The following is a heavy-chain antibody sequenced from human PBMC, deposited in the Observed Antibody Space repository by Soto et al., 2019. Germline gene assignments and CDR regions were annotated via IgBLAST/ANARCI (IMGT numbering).Heavy chain of an antibody. CDR3: AREVARGMDV. Sequence: ASVKVSCKASGYTFTSYDINWVRQATGQGLEWMGWMSPNSGNTVYAQKFQGRVTMTRNTSISTAYMELSSLRSEDTAVYYCAREVARGMDVWGQGTTVTVSS. D-gene: IGHD2-21*01. J-gene: IGHJ6*02. V-gene: IGHV1-8*01. CDR2: MSPNSGNT. CDR1: GYTFTSYD.